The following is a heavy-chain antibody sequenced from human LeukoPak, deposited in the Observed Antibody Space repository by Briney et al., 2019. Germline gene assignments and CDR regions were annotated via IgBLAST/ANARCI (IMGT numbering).Heavy chain of an antibody. CDR2: INPDSGGT. J-gene: IGHJ4*02. Sequence: SVTVSCEPSGYTLTGYYMHWVRQAPGEGVEWRGGINPDSGGTKYAQKFQGRVTMTRDTSLSTAYMELSRLSSDDTAVYYCARGSSSSWYKYFFDYWGQGTPVTVSS. D-gene: IGHD6-13*01. CDR1: GYTLTGYY. CDR3: ARGSSSSWYKYFFDY. V-gene: IGHV1-2*02.